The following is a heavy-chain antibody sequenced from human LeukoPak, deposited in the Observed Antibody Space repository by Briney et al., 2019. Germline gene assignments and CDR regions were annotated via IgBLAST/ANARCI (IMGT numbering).Heavy chain of an antibody. CDR2: ISYDGSNK. D-gene: IGHD5-12*01. Sequence: PGGSLRLSCAPSGFTFSSYAMHCVREAPGKGREWVAVISYDGSNKYYADSVKCRFTISRDNSKNTQYLQMNSLSAEDTAVYYCARGGDIVATIEPDYWGQGTLVTVSS. CDR1: GFTFSSYA. CDR3: ARGGDIVATIEPDY. J-gene: IGHJ4*02. V-gene: IGHV3-30*04.